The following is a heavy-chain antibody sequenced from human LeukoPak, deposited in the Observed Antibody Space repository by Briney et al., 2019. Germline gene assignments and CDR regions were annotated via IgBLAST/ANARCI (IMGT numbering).Heavy chain of an antibody. J-gene: IGHJ4*02. Sequence: ASVKVSCKTSGYTFTAYYIQWVRQAPGQGLEWMGWINGNSGSTNYAQELQGRVTMTTDTSTTTAYMELRSLRSDDTAVYYCARPQEEDGYNYNWAFDYWGQGTLVTVSS. CDR2: INGNSGST. V-gene: IGHV1-18*04. CDR3: ARPQEEDGYNYNWAFDY. CDR1: GYTFTAYY. D-gene: IGHD5-24*01.